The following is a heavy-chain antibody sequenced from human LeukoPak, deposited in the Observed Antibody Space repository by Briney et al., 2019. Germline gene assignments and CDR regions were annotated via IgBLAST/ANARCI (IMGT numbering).Heavy chain of an antibody. CDR3: ASLCSSTSCTHFDY. CDR1: GFTFDDYA. Sequence: GGSLRLSCAASGFTFDDYAMRWVRQAPGKGLEWVSLISWDGGSTYYADSVKGRFTISRDNSKNSLYLQMNSLRAEDTALYYCASLCSSTSCTHFDYWGQGTLVTVSS. J-gene: IGHJ4*02. V-gene: IGHV3-43D*04. CDR2: ISWDGGST. D-gene: IGHD2-2*01.